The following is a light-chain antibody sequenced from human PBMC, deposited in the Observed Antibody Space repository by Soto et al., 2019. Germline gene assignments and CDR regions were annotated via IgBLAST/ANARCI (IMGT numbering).Light chain of an antibody. CDR1: ESVSSSY. J-gene: IGKJ5*01. Sequence: EIVLTQSPGTLSLSPGERATLSCRASESVSSSYLAWYQQKPGQAPRLLMYGASSRATGIPDRFSGSGSGTDFTLTISSLQSEDFAVYYCQLRSDWRITFGQGTRLEIK. CDR2: GAS. V-gene: IGKV3D-20*02. CDR3: QLRSDWRIT.